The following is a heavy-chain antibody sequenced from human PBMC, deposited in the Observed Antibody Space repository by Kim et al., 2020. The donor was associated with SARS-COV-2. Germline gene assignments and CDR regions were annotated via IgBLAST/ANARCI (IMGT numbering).Heavy chain of an antibody. J-gene: IGHJ4*02. V-gene: IGHV4-59*01. CDR3: ARETTGYGELPD. CDR2: VYHSGTA. Sequence: SETLSITCSVSGDSIGSFYWSWIRQTPGKGLEWIGYVYHSGTANFSPSFNSRVTLSVDMAKNQFSLTLRSVTAADTAFYYCARETTGYGELPDWGQGILVIVSS. D-gene: IGHD3-10*01. CDR1: GDSIGSFY.